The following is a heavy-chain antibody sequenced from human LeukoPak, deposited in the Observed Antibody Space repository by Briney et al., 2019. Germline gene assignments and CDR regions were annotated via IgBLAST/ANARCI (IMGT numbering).Heavy chain of an antibody. J-gene: IGHJ4*02. CDR3: ARHLGFRTLDY. CDR1: GYSFTNYW. Sequence: GESLKISCKGSGYSFTNYWIGWVRQMPGKGLEWMGIIQPGDSDTRYSPSFQGQVTISADKSISTAYLQLNSLKASDTAMYYCARHLGFRTLDYWGQGTLVTVSS. V-gene: IGHV5-51*01. CDR2: IQPGDSDT. D-gene: IGHD3-16*01.